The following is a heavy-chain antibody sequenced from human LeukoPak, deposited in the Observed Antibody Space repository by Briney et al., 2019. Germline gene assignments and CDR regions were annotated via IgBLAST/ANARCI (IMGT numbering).Heavy chain of an antibody. CDR2: IYYSGST. CDR3: ARDPIAAAGTSSNYKGY. Sequence: PGGSLRLSCAASGFTFSDYYMTWIRQPPGKGLEWIGSIYYSGSTYYNPSLKSRVTISVDTSKNQFSLKLSSVTAADTAVYYCARDPIAAAGTSSNYKGYWGQGTLVTVSS. V-gene: IGHV4-38-2*02. J-gene: IGHJ4*02. D-gene: IGHD6-13*01. CDR1: GFTFSDYY.